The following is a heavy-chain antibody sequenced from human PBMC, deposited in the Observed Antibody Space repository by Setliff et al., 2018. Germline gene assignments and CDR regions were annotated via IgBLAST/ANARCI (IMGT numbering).Heavy chain of an antibody. Sequence: ASVKVSCKASGGTFSSYAISWVRQAPGQGLEWMGWINTNTGNPTYAQGFTGRFVFSLDTSVSTAYLQISSLKAEDTAVYYCARGGVRGVIVLLGYWGQGTLVTVSS. V-gene: IGHV7-4-1*02. CDR3: ARGGVRGVIVLLGY. CDR2: INTNTGNP. J-gene: IGHJ4*02. CDR1: GGTFSSYA. D-gene: IGHD3-10*01.